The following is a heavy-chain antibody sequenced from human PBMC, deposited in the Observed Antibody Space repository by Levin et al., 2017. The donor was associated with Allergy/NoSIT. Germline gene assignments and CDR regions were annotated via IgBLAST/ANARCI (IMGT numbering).Heavy chain of an antibody. CDR1: GFIFTNYW. J-gene: IGHJ6*03. CDR2: VSQDGNEK. CDR3: ARTITVSGAVAYMDV. Sequence: GESLKISCAPSGFIFTNYWMRWIRQVPGKGLEWVASVSQDGNEKYYVDSVKGRFTISRDNAKNSLYLQMNSLRAEDTAVYYCARTITVSGAVAYMDVWGEGTTVTVSS. V-gene: IGHV3-7*03. D-gene: IGHD3-3*01.